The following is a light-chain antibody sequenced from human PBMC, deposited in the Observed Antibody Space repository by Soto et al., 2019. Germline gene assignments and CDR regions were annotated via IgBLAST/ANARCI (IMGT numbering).Light chain of an antibody. CDR3: YSYTSSNTPV. Sequence: QSALTLPASVSGSPGQSITISCTGTSRDVGGYNYVSWYQQYPGKAPKLMIYEVSNRPSGVSNRFSGSKSANTASLTISGLQAEDDADYYCYSYTSSNTPVFGVGTKLTVL. CDR2: EVS. CDR1: SRDVGGYNY. V-gene: IGLV2-14*01. J-gene: IGLJ3*02.